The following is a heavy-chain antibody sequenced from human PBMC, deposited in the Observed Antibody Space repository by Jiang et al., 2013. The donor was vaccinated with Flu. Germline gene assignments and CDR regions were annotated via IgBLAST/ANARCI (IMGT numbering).Heavy chain of an antibody. CDR2: IYHSGST. D-gene: IGHD6-6*01. J-gene: IGHJ4*02. V-gene: IGHV4-30-2*01. CDR3: ARGKGLPGLRYSSSPRDPYSQKYYFDY. Sequence: SGLVKPSQTLSLTCAVSGGSISSGGYSWSWIRQPPGKGLEWIGYIYHSGSTYYNPSLKSRVTISVDRSKNQFSLKLSSVTAADTAVYYCARGKGLPGLRYSSSPRDPYSQKYYFDYWGQGTLVTVSS. CDR1: GGSISSGGYS.